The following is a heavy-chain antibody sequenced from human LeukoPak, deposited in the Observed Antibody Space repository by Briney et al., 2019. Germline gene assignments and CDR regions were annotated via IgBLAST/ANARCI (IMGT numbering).Heavy chain of an antibody. CDR2: IGGST. D-gene: IGHD3-10*01. V-gene: IGHV3-23*01. Sequence: GGSLRLSCAASGFTFSSYAMSWVRQAPGKGLEWVSSIGGSTYYADSVKGRFTISRDNSKNTLYLQMNSLRAEDTAVYYCAKRYVSGSSHFDYWGQGTLVTVSS. CDR1: GFTFSSYA. J-gene: IGHJ4*02. CDR3: AKRYVSGSSHFDY.